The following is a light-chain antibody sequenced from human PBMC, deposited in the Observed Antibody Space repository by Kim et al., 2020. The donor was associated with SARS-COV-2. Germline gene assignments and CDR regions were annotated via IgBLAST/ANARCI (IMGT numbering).Light chain of an antibody. CDR3: QEYHNVPAIT. CDR1: QDIANS. V-gene: IGKV1-33*01. Sequence: SVGDRVTITCRASQDIANSLNWYPHKAGQAPNLLIYDASNLETGVPSRFSGSGSGTDFTFTISSLQPEDIATYYCQEYHNVPAITFGQGTRLEIK. J-gene: IGKJ5*01. CDR2: DAS.